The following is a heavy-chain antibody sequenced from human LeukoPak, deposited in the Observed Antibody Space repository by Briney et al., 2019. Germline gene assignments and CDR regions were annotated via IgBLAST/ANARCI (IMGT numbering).Heavy chain of an antibody. J-gene: IGHJ4*02. Sequence: SETLSLTCSVSGGSISSYYWSWIRQPAGKGLEWIGRIYTSGSTKYNPSLKSRVTMSVDTYKNESSLTLNSVTAADTAVYYCARENTDHPYYDFWGQGTLVTVSS. CDR1: GGSISSYY. CDR2: IYTSGST. V-gene: IGHV4-4*07. CDR3: ARENTDHPYYDF. D-gene: IGHD1-14*01.